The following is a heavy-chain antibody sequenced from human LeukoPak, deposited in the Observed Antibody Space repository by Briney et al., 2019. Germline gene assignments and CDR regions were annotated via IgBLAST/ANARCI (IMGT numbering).Heavy chain of an antibody. J-gene: IGHJ4*02. CDR2: ISGRGGST. Sequence: GGSLTLSCAASGLTLSSYDMSGLRQATGKGVEWVTDISGRGGSTYYADSEKGRLTISSDNYKNTLYLHMNSLRAEDTAVYYCAKPHDERDFDWLWSYWCQGTLVTVSS. CDR3: AKPHDERDFDWLWSY. CDR1: GLTLSSYD. V-gene: IGHV3-23*01. D-gene: IGHD3-9*01.